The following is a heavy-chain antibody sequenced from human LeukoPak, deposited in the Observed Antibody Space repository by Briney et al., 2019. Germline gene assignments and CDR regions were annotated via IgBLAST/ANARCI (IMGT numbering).Heavy chain of an antibody. J-gene: IGHJ2*01. CDR2: ISGSGGST. CDR3: APRIVGATVVDL. D-gene: IGHD1-26*01. V-gene: IGHV3-23*01. Sequence: GGSLRLSCAASGFTFSSYAMSWVRQAPGRGLEWVSAISGSGGSTYYADSVKGRFTISRDNSKNTLYLQMNSLRAEDTAVYYCAPRIVGATVVDLWGRGTLVTVSS. CDR1: GFTFSSYA.